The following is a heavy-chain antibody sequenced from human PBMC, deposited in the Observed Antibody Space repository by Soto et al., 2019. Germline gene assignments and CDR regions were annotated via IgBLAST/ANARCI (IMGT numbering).Heavy chain of an antibody. CDR2: IIPIFGTA. V-gene: IGHV1-69*01. CDR3: ARARGYSYGRGDYYYYGMYV. CDR1: GGTFSSYA. D-gene: IGHD5-18*01. Sequence: QVQLVQSGAEVKKPGSSVKVSCKASGGTFSSYAISWVRQAPGQGLEWMGGIIPIFGTANYAQKFQGRVTITADESTSTAYMELSSLRSEDTAVYYCARARGYSYGRGDYYYYGMYVWGQGTTVTVSS. J-gene: IGHJ6*02.